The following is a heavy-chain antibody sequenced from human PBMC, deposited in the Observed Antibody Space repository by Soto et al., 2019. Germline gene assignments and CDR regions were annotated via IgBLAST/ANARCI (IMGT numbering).Heavy chain of an antibody. CDR1: GGTFSSYA. Sequence: QVQLVQSGAEVKKPGSSVKVSCKASGGTFSSYAISWVRQAPGQGLEWMGGIIPIFSTANYAQKFQGRVTITADEXXSTAYMELSSLRSEDTAVYYCASSVAKYYYYGMDVWGQGTTVTVSS. V-gene: IGHV1-69*12. CDR3: ASSVAKYYYYGMDV. CDR2: IIPIFSTA. D-gene: IGHD5-12*01. J-gene: IGHJ6*02.